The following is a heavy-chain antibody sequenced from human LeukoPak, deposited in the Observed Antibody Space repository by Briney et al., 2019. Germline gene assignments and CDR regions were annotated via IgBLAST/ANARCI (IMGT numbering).Heavy chain of an antibody. J-gene: IGHJ4*02. CDR1: GYTFTSYD. CDR3: AREPRPVGATSFGYYFDY. V-gene: IGHV1-8*01. D-gene: IGHD1-26*01. Sequence: ASVKVSCKASGYTFTSYDFNWVRQAPGQGPEWIGWMNPNSGTTGYAQKFQGRVTMTRDTSISTAYMDLSGLRSEDTAVYYCAREPRPVGATSFGYYFDYWGQGTLVTVSS. CDR2: MNPNSGTT.